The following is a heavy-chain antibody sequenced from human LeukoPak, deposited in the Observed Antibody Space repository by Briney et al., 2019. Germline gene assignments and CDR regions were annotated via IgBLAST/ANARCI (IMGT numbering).Heavy chain of an antibody. Sequence: PGGSLRLSCAASGFTVSSDYMTWVRQAPGKGLEWVSVIYSDGSTYYADSVKGRFTISRDNSKNTLYLQMNSLRAEDTAVYYCARVRIAAAATEGYDYWGQGTLVTVSS. CDR1: GFTVSSDY. D-gene: IGHD6-13*01. V-gene: IGHV3-53*01. CDR2: IYSDGST. J-gene: IGHJ4*02. CDR3: ARVRIAAAATEGYDY.